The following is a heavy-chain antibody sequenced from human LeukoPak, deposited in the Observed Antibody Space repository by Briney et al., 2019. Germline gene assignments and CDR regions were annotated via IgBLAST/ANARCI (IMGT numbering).Heavy chain of an antibody. D-gene: IGHD1-14*01. Sequence: SETQSLTCTVSGDSLSSGGYFGSWIRHHPGLGLEWIGSIYYSGSTYHTPSLRSRFNISVDTSKSQLALNLTYVTAEDTAVYYCARVSSARNGFDYWGQGTLVTVSS. CDR3: ARVSSARNGFDY. V-gene: IGHV4-31*03. J-gene: IGHJ4*02. CDR2: IYYSGST. CDR1: GDSLSSGGYF.